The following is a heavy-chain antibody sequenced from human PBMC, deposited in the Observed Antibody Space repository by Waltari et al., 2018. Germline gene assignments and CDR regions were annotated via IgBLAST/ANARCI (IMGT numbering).Heavy chain of an antibody. D-gene: IGHD2-2*02. V-gene: IGHV4-34*01. CDR2: INHSGSN. CDR3: ARDPHLYVSENWFDP. CDR1: GGSFSGYY. Sequence: QVQLQQWGAGLLKPSETLSLTCAVYGGSFSGYYWSWIRQPPGKGLEWIGEINHSGSNNYNPSLKSRVTISVDTSKNQFSLKLSSLRSEDTAVYYCARDPHLYVSENWFDPWGQGTLVTVSS. J-gene: IGHJ5*02.